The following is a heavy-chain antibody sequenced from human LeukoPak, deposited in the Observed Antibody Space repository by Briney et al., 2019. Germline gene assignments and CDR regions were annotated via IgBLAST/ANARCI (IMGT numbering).Heavy chain of an antibody. Sequence: GRSLRLSCAASGFTFSSYAMHWVRQAPGKGLEWVAVIRYDGSNKYYADSVKGRFTISRDNSKNTLYLQMNSLRAEDTAVYYCANTGGKDFDWLLTLDYWGQGTLVTVSS. V-gene: IGHV3-30*04. CDR3: ANTGGKDFDWLLTLDY. CDR1: GFTFSSYA. D-gene: IGHD3-9*01. CDR2: IRYDGSNK. J-gene: IGHJ4*02.